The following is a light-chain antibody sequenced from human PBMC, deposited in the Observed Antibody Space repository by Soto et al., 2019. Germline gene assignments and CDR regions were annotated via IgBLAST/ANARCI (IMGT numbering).Light chain of an antibody. CDR3: QQYNDWRT. V-gene: IGKV3-15*01. CDR1: QSVRRN. CDR2: ATS. J-gene: IGKJ1*01. Sequence: EIVMTQSPATLSLSPGERATLSCRASQSVRRNLAWYQQKTGQAPRLLIYATSTRATGIPARFSGSGSGTEFTLTISSLRSEDFAVYYCQQYNDWRTFGQGTKV.